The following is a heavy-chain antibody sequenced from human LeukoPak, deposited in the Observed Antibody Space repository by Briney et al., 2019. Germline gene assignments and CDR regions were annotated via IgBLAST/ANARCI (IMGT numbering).Heavy chain of an antibody. J-gene: IGHJ4*02. Sequence: GGSLRLSRTASGFTFGDYAMSWIRQAPGKGLEWVGFIRSKAYGETADYAASVKGRFTISRDDSKAIAYLQMNSLKTEDTAVYHCTRDRGAYNLYDYWGQGTLVTVSS. D-gene: IGHD1-1*01. CDR3: TRDRGAYNLYDY. CDR2: IRSKAYGETA. CDR1: GFTFGDYA. V-gene: IGHV3-49*03.